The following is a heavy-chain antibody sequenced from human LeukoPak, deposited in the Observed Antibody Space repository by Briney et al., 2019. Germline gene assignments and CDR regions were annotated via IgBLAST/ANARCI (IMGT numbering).Heavy chain of an antibody. J-gene: IGHJ6*03. CDR2: IHYTGST. CDR3: ARAFYPGYYSYMAV. Sequence: SETLSLTCTVSGGSISSYYWSWIRQPPGKGLECIGYIHYTGSTNYNPSLKSRVTISVDTSKNQFSLKLSSVTAADTAVYYCARAFYPGYYSYMAVWGKGTTVTVSS. D-gene: IGHD3-3*02. V-gene: IGHV4-59*01. CDR1: GGSISSYY.